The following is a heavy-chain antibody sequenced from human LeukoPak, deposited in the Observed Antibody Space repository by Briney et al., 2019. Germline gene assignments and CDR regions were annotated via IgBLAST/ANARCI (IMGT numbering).Heavy chain of an antibody. J-gene: IGHJ4*02. CDR3: ARALVGAATLSY. Sequence: GESLKISCKGSGYRFTSYWISWVRQMPGKGLEWMGTIDPSDSYTDYSPSFQGQVTLSADKSISTAYLQWSSLKASDTAIYCCARALVGAATLSYWGQGALVTVSS. CDR2: IDPSDSYT. CDR1: GYRFTSYW. D-gene: IGHD1-26*01. V-gene: IGHV5-10-1*04.